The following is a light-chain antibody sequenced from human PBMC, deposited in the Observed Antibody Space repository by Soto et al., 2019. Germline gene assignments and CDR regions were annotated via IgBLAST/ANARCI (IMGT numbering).Light chain of an antibody. Sequence: DIQMTQSPSTLSASVGDRVTITCRASQSISSWLAWYQQKPGKAPKLLIYDASSLESGVPSRFSGSGSGTEFTLTISSLQPDDFATYYCQQAHSFPQTFGQGTKLEIK. V-gene: IGKV1-5*01. CDR1: QSISSW. CDR3: QQAHSFPQT. CDR2: DAS. J-gene: IGKJ2*01.